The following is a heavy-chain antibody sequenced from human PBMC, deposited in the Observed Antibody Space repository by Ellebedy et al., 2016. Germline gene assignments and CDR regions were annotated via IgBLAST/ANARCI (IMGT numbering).Heavy chain of an antibody. CDR3: ARPVLGYYYYGMDV. D-gene: IGHD3-16*01. CDR1: GFTFSSYW. J-gene: IGHJ6*02. V-gene: IGHV3-74*01. Sequence: GESLKISCAASGFTFSSYWMHWVHQAPGKGLVWVSRINSDGSSTSYADSVKGRFTISRDNAKNTLYLQMNSLRAEDTAVYYCARPVLGYYYYGMDVWGQGTTVTVSS. CDR2: INSDGSST.